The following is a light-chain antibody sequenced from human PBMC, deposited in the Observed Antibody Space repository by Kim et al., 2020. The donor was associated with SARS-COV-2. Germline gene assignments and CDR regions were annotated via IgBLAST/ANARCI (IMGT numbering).Light chain of an antibody. CDR1: QGIRND. Sequence: AIQMTQSPSSLSASVGDRVTITCRASQGIRNDLGWYQQKPGRAPNLLIYATSTLQSRVPSRFSGSGSGTDFTLTISSLQPEDVATYYCLQDYEYPLTFGGGTQVDIK. J-gene: IGKJ4*01. V-gene: IGKV1-6*01. CDR2: ATS. CDR3: LQDYEYPLT.